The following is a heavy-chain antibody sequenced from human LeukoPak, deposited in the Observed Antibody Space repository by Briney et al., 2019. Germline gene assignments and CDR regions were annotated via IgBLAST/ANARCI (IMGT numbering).Heavy chain of an antibody. CDR3: ARAQYYYDSSGYSDAFDI. Sequence: PSETLSLTCTVSGGSISSGGYYWSWIRQHPGKGLEWIGYIYYSGSTYYNPSLKSRVTISVDTSKNQFSLKLSSVTAADTAVYYCARAQYYYDSSGYSDAFDIWGQGTMVTVSS. D-gene: IGHD3-22*01. CDR2: IYYSGST. V-gene: IGHV4-61*08. J-gene: IGHJ3*02. CDR1: GGSISSGGYY.